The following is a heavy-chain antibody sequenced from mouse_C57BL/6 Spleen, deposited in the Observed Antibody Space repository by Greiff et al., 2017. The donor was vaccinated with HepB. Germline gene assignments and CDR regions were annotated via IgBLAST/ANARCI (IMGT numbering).Heavy chain of an antibody. CDR1: GYTFTSYW. Sequence: VQLQQSGAELVRPGSSVKLSCKASGYTFTSYWMHWVKQRPIQGLEWIGNIDPSDSETHYNQKFKDKATLTVDKSSSTAYMQLSSLTSEDSAVYYWARFGSSYPYYAMDYWGQGTSVTVAS. D-gene: IGHD1-1*01. CDR3: ARFGSSYPYYAMDY. CDR2: IDPSDSET. J-gene: IGHJ4*01. V-gene: IGHV1-52*01.